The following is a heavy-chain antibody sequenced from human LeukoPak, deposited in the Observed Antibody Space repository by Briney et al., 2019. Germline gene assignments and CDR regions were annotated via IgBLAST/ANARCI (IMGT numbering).Heavy chain of an antibody. Sequence: SQTLSLTCAISGDSVSSNRAAWSWIRQSPSRGLEWLGRTYYRSKWYNDYAVSVKSRITIDPDTSKNQFSLQLNSVTPEDTAVYYCARVPLSDYSNSFWFDPWGQGTLVTVSS. D-gene: IGHD6-6*01. J-gene: IGHJ5*02. CDR3: ARVPLSDYSNSFWFDP. CDR1: GDSVSSNRAA. CDR2: TYYRSKWYN. V-gene: IGHV6-1*01.